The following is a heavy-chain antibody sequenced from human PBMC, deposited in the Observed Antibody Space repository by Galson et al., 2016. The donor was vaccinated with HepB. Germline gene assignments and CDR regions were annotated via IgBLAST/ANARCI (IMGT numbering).Heavy chain of an antibody. J-gene: IGHJ4*02. CDR2: ISDSGNTI. V-gene: IGHV3-48*03. Sequence: SLRLSCAASGFTFRTYEMNWVRQAPGKGLEWVSYISDSGNTIYYADSVKGRFTISRDNSKNSLYLQMNSLRAEDTAVYYCATSPSEQWLALASWGRGTLVAVSS. CDR3: ATSPSEQWLALAS. D-gene: IGHD6-19*01. CDR1: GFTFRTYE.